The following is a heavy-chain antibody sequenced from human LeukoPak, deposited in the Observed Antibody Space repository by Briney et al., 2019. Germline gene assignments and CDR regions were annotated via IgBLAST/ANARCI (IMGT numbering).Heavy chain of an antibody. CDR2: ISSSSYI. Sequence: GGSLRLSCAASGFTFSSYSMNWVRQAPGKGLEWVSSISSSSYIYYADSVKGRFTISRDNAKNSLYLQMNSLRAEDTAVYYCARDTRGIYDYIWGSYRYTAIGYWGQGILVTVSS. CDR1: GFTFSSYS. J-gene: IGHJ4*02. V-gene: IGHV3-21*01. CDR3: ARDTRGIYDYIWGSYRYTAIGY. D-gene: IGHD3-16*02.